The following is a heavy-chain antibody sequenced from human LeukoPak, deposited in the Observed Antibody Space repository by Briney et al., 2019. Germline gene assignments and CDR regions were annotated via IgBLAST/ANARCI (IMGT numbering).Heavy chain of an antibody. CDR3: ARDRAMDY. J-gene: IGHJ4*02. CDR1: GYTFTIFH. Sequence: GASVKVSCKASGYTFTIFHIHWVRQAPGQGLEWMGRINPNSGGTDYAQKFQGRVTMTRDTSINTAYMELSRLRSDDTAVYYCARDRAMDYWGQGTLVTVSS. V-gene: IGHV1-2*06. CDR2: INPNSGGT.